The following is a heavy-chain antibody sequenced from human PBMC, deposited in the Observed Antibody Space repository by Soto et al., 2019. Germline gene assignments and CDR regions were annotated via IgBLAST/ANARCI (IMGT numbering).Heavy chain of an antibody. Sequence: LSLTCTVSGGSISSYYWSWIRQPPGKGLEWIGYIYYSGSTNCNPSLKSRVTISVDTSKNQFSLKLSSVTAADTAVYYCARELYYGGKQSGYYYYGMDVWGQGTTVTVSS. CDR3: ARELYYGGKQSGYYYYGMDV. CDR2: IYYSGST. D-gene: IGHD4-17*01. J-gene: IGHJ6*02. V-gene: IGHV4-59*01. CDR1: GGSISSYY.